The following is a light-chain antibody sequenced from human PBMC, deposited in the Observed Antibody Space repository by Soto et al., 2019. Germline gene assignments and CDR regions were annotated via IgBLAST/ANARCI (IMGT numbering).Light chain of an antibody. V-gene: IGKV1-12*01. CDR3: QQASEFPLT. CDR1: QNMNGW. Sequence: DIQMTQSPSSVSASVGDRVTITCRASQNMNGWLAWYHQKPGKAPNLLIYATSTLQSGVPSRFSGSRSGTDFTLTITGLQPEDFGTYYCQQASEFPLTFGPGTKVHI. CDR2: ATS. J-gene: IGKJ3*01.